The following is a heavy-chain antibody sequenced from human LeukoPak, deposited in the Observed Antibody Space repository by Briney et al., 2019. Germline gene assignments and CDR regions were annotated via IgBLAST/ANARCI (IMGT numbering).Heavy chain of an antibody. CDR3: AKEGRSLQTY. CDR1: GFTFRHYY. V-gene: IGHV3-7*03. J-gene: IGHJ4*02. D-gene: IGHD5-24*01. Sequence: GGSLRLSCAASGFTFRHYYMNWVRLAPGKGLAWVANIREDGSDDTYEASVKGRFTISRDNARNSLFLQMNSLRAEDTAVYYCAKEGRSLQTYWGQGTLVTVSS. CDR2: IREDGSDD.